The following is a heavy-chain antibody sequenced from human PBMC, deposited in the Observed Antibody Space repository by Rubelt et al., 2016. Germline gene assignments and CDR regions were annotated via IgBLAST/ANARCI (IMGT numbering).Heavy chain of an antibody. CDR3: ARGSWFRGAFDI. CDR1: GYTFTGYY. V-gene: IGHV1-2*04. CDR2: INPNSGGT. Sequence: QVQLVQSGAEVKKPGASVKVSCKASGYTFTGYYMHWVRQAPGQGLEWMGWINPNSGGTNYAQKVQGWVTMTRETSISTAYMELSRLRSDDTAVYYCARGSWFRGAFDIWGQGTMVTVSS. D-gene: IGHD6-13*01. J-gene: IGHJ3*02.